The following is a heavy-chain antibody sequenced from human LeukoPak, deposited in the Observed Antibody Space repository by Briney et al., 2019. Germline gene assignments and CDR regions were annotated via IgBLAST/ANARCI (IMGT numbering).Heavy chain of an antibody. V-gene: IGHV3-23*01. J-gene: IGHJ4*02. CDR1: GFTFSSYV. CDR3: AKDFYSSGYYLYFDY. CDR2: ISGSGGST. Sequence: GGSLRLSCAASGFTFSSYVMSWVRQAPGKGLEWVSAISGSGGSTYYADSVKGRFTISRDNSKNTLYLQMNSLRAEDTAVYYCAKDFYSSGYYLYFDYWGQGTLVTVSS. D-gene: IGHD3-22*01.